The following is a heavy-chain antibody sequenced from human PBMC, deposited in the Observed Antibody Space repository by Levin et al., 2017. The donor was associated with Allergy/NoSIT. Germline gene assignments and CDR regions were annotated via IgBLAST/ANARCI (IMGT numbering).Heavy chain of an antibody. CDR1: GFTFSRYW. CDR3: TRGTYSTSPSDY. J-gene: IGHJ4*02. Sequence: RAGGSLRLSCAASGFTFSRYWMHWVRQVPGKGLVWVSRTNSDGSTTSYADSVKGRFTISRDNAKNTLYLQMNSLRAEDTAVYYCTRGTYSTSPSDYWGQGTLVTVSS. CDR2: TNSDGSTT. D-gene: IGHD6-13*01. V-gene: IGHV3-74*01.